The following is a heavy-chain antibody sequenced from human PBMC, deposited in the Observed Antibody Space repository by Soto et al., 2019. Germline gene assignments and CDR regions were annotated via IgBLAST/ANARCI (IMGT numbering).Heavy chain of an antibody. J-gene: IGHJ6*02. CDR3: ARDRGIAAREYFDYGMDV. Sequence: GGSLRLSCAASGFTFSNYAIDWVRQAPGKGLEWVAFISYDGSNKYYTDSVKGRFTISRDTSKNTLYLQMNSLRAEDTALYYCARDRGIAAREYFDYGMDVWGQGTTVTVSS. V-gene: IGHV3-30*03. CDR2: ISYDGSNK. CDR1: GFTFSNYA. D-gene: IGHD6-6*01.